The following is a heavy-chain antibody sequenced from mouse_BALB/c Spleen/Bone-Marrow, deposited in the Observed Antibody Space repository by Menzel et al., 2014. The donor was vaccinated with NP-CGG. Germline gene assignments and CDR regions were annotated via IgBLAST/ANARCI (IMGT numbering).Heavy chain of an antibody. J-gene: IGHJ2*01. Sequence: EVPLVESGGGLVQPGGSLRLSCATSGFTFTDYYMNWVRQPPGKALEWLGFIRNKANGYTTEYSAPVKGRFTISRDKSQNIHYLQMNTLRAEDSATYYGARDKGRVFFDYWGQGTTLTVSS. V-gene: IGHV7-3*02. CDR3: ARDKGRVFFDY. CDR1: GFTFTDYY. CDR2: IRNKANGYTT.